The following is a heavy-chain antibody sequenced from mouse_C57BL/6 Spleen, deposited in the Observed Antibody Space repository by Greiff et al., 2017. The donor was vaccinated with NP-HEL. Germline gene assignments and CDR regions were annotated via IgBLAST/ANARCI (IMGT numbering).Heavy chain of an antibody. CDR3: TAYYSKRGYFDY. Sequence: QVHVKQSGAELVRPGASVTLSCKASGYTFTDYEMHWVKQTPVHGLEWIGAIDPETGGTAYNQKFKGKAILTADKSSSTAYMELRSLTSEDSAVYYCTAYYSKRGYFDYWGQGTTLTVSS. V-gene: IGHV1-15*01. D-gene: IGHD2-5*01. CDR1: GYTFTDYE. CDR2: IDPETGGT. J-gene: IGHJ2*01.